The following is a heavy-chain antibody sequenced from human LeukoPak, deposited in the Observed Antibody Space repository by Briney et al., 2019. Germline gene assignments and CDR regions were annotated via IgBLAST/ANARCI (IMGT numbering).Heavy chain of an antibody. CDR1: GGSFSGYY. V-gene: IGHV4-34*01. D-gene: IGHD3-16*02. CDR3: ARAGYDYVWGSYRQGNWFDP. Sequence: SETLSLTCAVYGGSFSGYYWSWIRQPPGKGLEWIGEINHSGSTNYNSSLKSRVTISVDTSKNQFSLKLSSVTAADTAVYYCARAGYDYVWGSYRQGNWFDPWGQGTLVTVSS. CDR2: INHSGST. J-gene: IGHJ5*02.